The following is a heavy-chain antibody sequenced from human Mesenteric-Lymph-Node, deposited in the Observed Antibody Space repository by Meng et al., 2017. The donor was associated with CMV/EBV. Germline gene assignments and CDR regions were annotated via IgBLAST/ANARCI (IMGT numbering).Heavy chain of an antibody. V-gene: IGHV3-30*02. Sequence: GESLKISCAASGFTFSSYGMHWVRQAPGKGLEWVAFIRYDGSNKYYADSVKGRFTISRDNSKNTLYLQMNSLRAEDTAVYYCARAGRGYSSDAFDIWGQGTMVTVSS. CDR1: GFTFSSYG. CDR3: ARAGRGYSSDAFDI. D-gene: IGHD5-18*01. J-gene: IGHJ3*02. CDR2: IRYDGSNK.